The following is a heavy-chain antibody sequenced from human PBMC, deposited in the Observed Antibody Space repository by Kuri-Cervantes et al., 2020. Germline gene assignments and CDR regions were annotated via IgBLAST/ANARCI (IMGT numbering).Heavy chain of an antibody. CDR3: AKATNYYDSSGVDY. Sequence: SLKISCRTSGFTFSNYWMTWVRQAPGKGLEWVSGISWNSGSIGYADSVKGRFTISRDNAKNSLYLQMNSLRAEDTALYYCAKATNYYDSSGVDYWGQGTLVTVSS. D-gene: IGHD3-22*01. V-gene: IGHV3-9*01. J-gene: IGHJ4*02. CDR1: GFTFSNYW. CDR2: ISWNSGSI.